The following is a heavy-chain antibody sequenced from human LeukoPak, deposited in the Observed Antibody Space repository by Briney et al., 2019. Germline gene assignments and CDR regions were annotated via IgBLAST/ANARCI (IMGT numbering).Heavy chain of an antibody. CDR2: ISYDGSNK. Sequence: QPGRSLRLSCAASGFTFSSYGMHWVRQAPGEGLEWVAVISYDGSNKYYADSVKGRFTISRDNSKNTLYLQMNSLRAEDTAVYYCAKVPHLDYDYVWGSYRVDYWGQGTLVTVSS. V-gene: IGHV3-30*18. J-gene: IGHJ4*02. CDR1: GFTFSSYG. D-gene: IGHD3-16*02. CDR3: AKVPHLDYDYVWGSYRVDY.